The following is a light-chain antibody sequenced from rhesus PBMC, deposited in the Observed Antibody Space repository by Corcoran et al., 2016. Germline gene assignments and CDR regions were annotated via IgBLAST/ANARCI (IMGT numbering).Light chain of an antibody. V-gene: IGKV1-22*01. CDR1: QGISSW. Sequence: DIQMTQSPSSLSASVGDTVTITCRASQGISSWLDWYQQKPGKAPKLLIYKASSFQSGVPSRFSGNGSGTDFTLTISSLQPEDFGTYYCLQYSSSPYSFGQGTKVAIK. CDR3: LQYSSSPYS. J-gene: IGKJ2*01. CDR2: KAS.